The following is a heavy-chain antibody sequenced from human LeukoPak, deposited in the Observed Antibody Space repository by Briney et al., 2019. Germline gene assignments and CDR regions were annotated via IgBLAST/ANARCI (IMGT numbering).Heavy chain of an antibody. Sequence: GGSLRLSCAGSGFNFSTYEMNWVRQAPGKGLEWVSYITSCGGTIYYAESVKGRFTISRDNAKNSVYLQMNNLRAEDTAVYYCAREDYWGQGTLVTVSS. CDR3: AREDY. J-gene: IGHJ4*02. CDR1: GFNFSTYE. CDR2: ITSCGGTI. V-gene: IGHV3-48*03.